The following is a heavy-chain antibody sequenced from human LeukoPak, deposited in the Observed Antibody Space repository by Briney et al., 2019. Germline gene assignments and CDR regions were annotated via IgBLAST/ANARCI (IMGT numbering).Heavy chain of an antibody. D-gene: IGHD3-10*01. Sequence: GGSLRLSCAASGFTFSNACMSWVRQAPGKGLEWVGGIICKTDGGTTDYAAPVKGRFTISGDDSKNTLYLQMNSLKTGDTAVYYCTTARNMVRGVIPLDYWGQGTLVTVSS. CDR1: GFTFSNAC. V-gene: IGHV3-15*01. CDR2: IICKTDGGTT. CDR3: TTARNMVRGVIPLDY. J-gene: IGHJ4*02.